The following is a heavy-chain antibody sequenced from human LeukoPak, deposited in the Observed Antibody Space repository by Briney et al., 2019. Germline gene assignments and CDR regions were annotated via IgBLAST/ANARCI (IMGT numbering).Heavy chain of an antibody. Sequence: GGSLRLSCTVSGFTFSKYWMRWVRQAPGKGLEWVASIDKGGREKRYVDSVEGRFTISRDNAKNSVYLQMTSLGAEDTAVYYCATYTQNFGAPGTDYWGQGTLVTVSS. CDR2: IDKGGREK. CDR3: ATYTQNFGAPGTDY. D-gene: IGHD3-10*01. V-gene: IGHV3-7*01. J-gene: IGHJ4*02. CDR1: GFTFSKYW.